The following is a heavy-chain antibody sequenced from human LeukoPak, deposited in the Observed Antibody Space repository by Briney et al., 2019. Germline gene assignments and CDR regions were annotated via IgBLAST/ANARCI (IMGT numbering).Heavy chain of an antibody. CDR1: GGSISSYY. CDR2: IYYSGST. D-gene: IGHD3-22*01. V-gene: IGHV4-59*01. Sequence: SETLSLTCTVSGGSISSYYWSWIRQPPGKGLEWIGYIYYSGSTNYNPSLKSRVTISVDTSKNQSSLKLSSVTAADTAVYYCARDLIDYYYGMDVWGQGTTVTVSS. CDR3: ARDLIDYYYGMDV. J-gene: IGHJ6*02.